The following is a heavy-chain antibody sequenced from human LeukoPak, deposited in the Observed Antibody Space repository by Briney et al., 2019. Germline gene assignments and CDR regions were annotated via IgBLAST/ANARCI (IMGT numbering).Heavy chain of an antibody. CDR3: ASGELQYYYDSSGETDAFDI. D-gene: IGHD3-22*01. J-gene: IGHJ3*02. Sequence: GGSLRLSCAASGFTVSSNYMSWVRQAPGKGLEWVSVIYSGGSTYYADSVKGRFTISRDNSKNTLYLQMNSLRAEDTAVYYCASGELQYYYDSSGETDAFDIWGQGTMVTVSS. CDR2: IYSGGST. CDR1: GFTVSSNY. V-gene: IGHV3-66*01.